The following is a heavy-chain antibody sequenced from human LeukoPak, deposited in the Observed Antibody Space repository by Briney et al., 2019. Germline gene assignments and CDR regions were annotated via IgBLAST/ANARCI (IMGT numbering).Heavy chain of an antibody. CDR3: KRERAYDILTGWDAFDI. CDR2: ISGSGGST. V-gene: IGHV3-23*01. J-gene: IGHJ3*02. Sequence: GGTLRLSCAASGFTFSSYGMSWVRQAPGKGLEWVSAISGSGGSTYYADSVKGRFTISRDNAKDSLYLQMNSLRAEDTAVYYCKRERAYDILTGWDAFDIWGQGTMVTVSS. D-gene: IGHD3-9*01. CDR1: GFTFSSYG.